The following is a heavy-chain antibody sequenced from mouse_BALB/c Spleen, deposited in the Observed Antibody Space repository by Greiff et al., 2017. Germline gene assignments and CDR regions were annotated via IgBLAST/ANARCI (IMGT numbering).Heavy chain of an antibody. V-gene: IGHV2-2*02. CDR2: IWSGGST. Sequence: VKLVESGPGLVQPSQSLSITCTVSGFSLTSYGVHWVRQSPGKGLEWLGVIWSGGSTDYNAAFISRLSISKDNSKSQVFFKMNSLQANDTAIYYCASNGNYETWFAYWGQGTLVTVSA. J-gene: IGHJ3*01. CDR3: ASNGNYETWFAY. D-gene: IGHD2-1*01. CDR1: GFSLTSYG.